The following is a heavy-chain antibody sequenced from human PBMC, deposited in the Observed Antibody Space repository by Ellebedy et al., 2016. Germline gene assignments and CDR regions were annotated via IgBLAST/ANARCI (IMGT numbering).Heavy chain of an antibody. D-gene: IGHD3-10*01. V-gene: IGHV3-21*01. CDR3: ARDLVPSGSGSYGRGGVAFDI. CDR2: ISSSSSYI. Sequence: GESLKISCAASGFTFSSYSMNWVRQAPGKGLEWVSSISSSSSYIYYADSVKGRFTISRDNAKNSLYLQMNSLRAEDTAVYYCARDLVPSGSGSYGRGGVAFDIWGQGTMVTVSS. CDR1: GFTFSSYS. J-gene: IGHJ3*02.